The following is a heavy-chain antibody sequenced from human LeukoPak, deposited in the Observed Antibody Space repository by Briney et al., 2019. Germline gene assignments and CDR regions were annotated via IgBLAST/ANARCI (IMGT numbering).Heavy chain of an antibody. CDR3: ARAGSLTIFCFDY. D-gene: IGHD3-3*01. Sequence: GASVKVSCKASGYTFTSYYMHWVRQTPGQGLEWMGIINPSGGSTSYAQKFHGRVTMTRDTSTSTVYMELSSLRSEDTAVYYCARAGSLTIFCFDYWGQGTLVTVSS. CDR2: INPSGGST. CDR1: GYTFTSYY. J-gene: IGHJ4*02. V-gene: IGHV1-46*01.